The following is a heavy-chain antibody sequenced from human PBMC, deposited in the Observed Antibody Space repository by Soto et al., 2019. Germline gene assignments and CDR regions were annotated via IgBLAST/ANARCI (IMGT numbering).Heavy chain of an antibody. J-gene: IGHJ4*02. CDR1: GGTFSSYA. V-gene: IGHV1-69*13. CDR2: IIPIFGTA. D-gene: IGHD3-9*01. Sequence: SVKVSFKASGGTFSSYAISWLRQAPGQGLEWMGGIIPIFGTANYAQKFQGRVTITADESTSTAYMELSSLRSEDTAVYYCARAVLRYFDSSLDYWGQGTLVTVSS. CDR3: ARAVLRYFDSSLDY.